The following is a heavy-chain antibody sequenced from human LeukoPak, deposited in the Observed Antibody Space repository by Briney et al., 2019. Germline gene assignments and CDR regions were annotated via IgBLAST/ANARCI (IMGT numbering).Heavy chain of an antibody. Sequence: GASVKVSCKVSGYTLTELSMHWVRQAPGKGLEWMGGFDPEDGETTYAQKFQGRVTITTDESTSTAYMELSSLRSEDTAVYYCARGMGSGYLQDYWGQGTLVTVTS. D-gene: IGHD3-22*01. CDR1: GYTLTELS. J-gene: IGHJ4*02. CDR2: FDPEDGET. CDR3: ARGMGSGYLQDY. V-gene: IGHV1-24*01.